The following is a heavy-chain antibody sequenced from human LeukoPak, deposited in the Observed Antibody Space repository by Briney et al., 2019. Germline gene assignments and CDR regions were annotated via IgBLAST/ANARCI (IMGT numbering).Heavy chain of an antibody. CDR2: IYYSGST. CDR3: ARHQAIGGPHPFDY. V-gene: IGHV4-39*07. Sequence: SETLSLTCTVSGGSISSSSYYWGWIRQPPGKGLAWIGSIYYSGSTYYNPSLKSRVTISVDTSKNQFSLKLSSVTAADTAVYYCARHQAIGGPHPFDYWGQGTLVTVSS. CDR1: GGSISSSSYY. D-gene: IGHD3-10*01. J-gene: IGHJ4*02.